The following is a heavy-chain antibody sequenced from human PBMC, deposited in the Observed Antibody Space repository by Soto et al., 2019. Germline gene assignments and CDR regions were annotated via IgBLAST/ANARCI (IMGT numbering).Heavy chain of an antibody. Sequence: WGSLRLSCAASGFTVGSNYMSWVRQAPGKGLEWVSVIYSGGSTYYADSVKGRFTISRDNSKNTLYLQMNSLRAEDTAVYYCAREVVQLWPRGSNWFDPWGQGTLVTVSS. CDR2: IYSGGST. CDR1: GFTVGSNY. V-gene: IGHV3-53*01. J-gene: IGHJ5*02. D-gene: IGHD5-18*01. CDR3: AREVVQLWPRGSNWFDP.